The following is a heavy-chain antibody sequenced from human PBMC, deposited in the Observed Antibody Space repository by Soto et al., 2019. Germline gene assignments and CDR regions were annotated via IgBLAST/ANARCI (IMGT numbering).Heavy chain of an antibody. CDR1: GYTFSNFW. V-gene: IGHV5-51*01. CDR3: ARSPRSSPYFDY. CDR2: IYPGDYET. D-gene: IGHD6-13*01. Sequence: GESLKISCQCSGYTFSNFWIAWVRQLPGKGLEWMGIIYPGDYETRYSPSFHGKVTISADRSIGTAYLQWSSLEASDYAFYFCARSPRSSPYFDYWGQGALVTVSS. J-gene: IGHJ4*02.